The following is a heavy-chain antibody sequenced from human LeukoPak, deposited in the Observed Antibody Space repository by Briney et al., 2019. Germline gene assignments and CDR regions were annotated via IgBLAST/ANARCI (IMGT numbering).Heavy chain of an antibody. CDR2: IYYSGST. CDR3: ARHVRYSSGWYGAAHDGRDAFDI. V-gene: IGHV4-39*01. J-gene: IGHJ3*02. D-gene: IGHD6-19*01. Sequence: PSETLSLTCTVSDDSISSSYYYWVWIRQPPGKGLEWIGSIYYSGSTYYNPSLKSRVTISVDTSKNQFSLKLSSVTAADTAVYYCARHVRYSSGWYGAAHDGRDAFDIWGQGTMVTVSS. CDR1: DDSISSSYYY.